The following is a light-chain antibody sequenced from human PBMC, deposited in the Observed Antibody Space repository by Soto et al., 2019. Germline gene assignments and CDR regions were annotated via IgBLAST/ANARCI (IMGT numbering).Light chain of an antibody. V-gene: IGLV2-14*01. CDR3: SSYTSSSTPLYV. CDR2: DVS. J-gene: IGLJ1*01. Sequence: QSALTQPASVSGSPGQSITISCTGTSSDVGGYNYVSWYQQHPGKAPKLMIYDVSNRPSGVSNRFSGSKSGNTASPTISGLQAEDEADYYCSSYTSSSTPLYVFGTGTKVTVL. CDR1: SSDVGGYNY.